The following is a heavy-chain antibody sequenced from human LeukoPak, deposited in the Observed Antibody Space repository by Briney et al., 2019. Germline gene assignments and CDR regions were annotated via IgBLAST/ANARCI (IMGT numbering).Heavy chain of an antibody. J-gene: IGHJ5*02. V-gene: IGHV1-2*06. CDR2: INPYNGDT. CDR3: ATGLFEEGNNWFDP. Sequence: ASVKVSCKASGYTFTDYYMHWVRQAPGQGLEWLGRINPYNGDTNYAQRFQGRVTMTRDSSLTAAYMELSRLTYDDTAVYYCATGLFEEGNNWFDPWGQGTLVTVSS. CDR1: GYTFTDYY.